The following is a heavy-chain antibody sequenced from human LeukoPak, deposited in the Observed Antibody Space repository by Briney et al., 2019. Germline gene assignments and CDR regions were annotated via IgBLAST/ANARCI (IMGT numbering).Heavy chain of an antibody. CDR3: AYSYGYAFDI. Sequence: GGSLRLSCAASGVTFSNNWMSWVRQVPGKGLEWVAHIKQDGSETYHVDSVKGRFTISRDNAKNSLYLQMDSLRAEDTAVYCCAYSYGYAFDIWGQGTMVIVSA. V-gene: IGHV3-7*03. CDR1: GVTFSNNW. J-gene: IGHJ3*02. D-gene: IGHD5-18*01. CDR2: IKQDGSET.